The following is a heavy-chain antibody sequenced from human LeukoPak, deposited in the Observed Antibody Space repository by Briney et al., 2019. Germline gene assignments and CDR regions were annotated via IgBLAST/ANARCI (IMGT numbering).Heavy chain of an antibody. Sequence: GGSLRLSCAASGFAFNSFAMNWVRQAPGKGLEWVSSISNSDGSSHYADFVKGRFTISRDNSKNTLHLQMNSLRAEDTAVYYCAKDLRPGYSSSWYANYFDYWGQGTLVTVSS. J-gene: IGHJ4*02. CDR3: AKDLRPGYSSSWYANYFDY. V-gene: IGHV3-23*01. CDR2: ISNSDGSS. CDR1: GFAFNSFA. D-gene: IGHD6-13*01.